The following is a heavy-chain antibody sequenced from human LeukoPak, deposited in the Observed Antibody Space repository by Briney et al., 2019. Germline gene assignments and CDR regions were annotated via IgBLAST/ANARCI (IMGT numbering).Heavy chain of an antibody. CDR3: ARGPYPVFDY. CDR2: INHSGST. Sequence: SETLSLTCAVYGGSFSDYYWAWIRQSPGKGLEWIGQINHSGSTNYNPSLKSRVTISVDTSKNQFSLKLSSVTAADTAVYYCARGPYPVFDYWGQGTLVTVSS. CDR1: GGSFSDYY. J-gene: IGHJ4*02. V-gene: IGHV4-34*01. D-gene: IGHD2-2*02.